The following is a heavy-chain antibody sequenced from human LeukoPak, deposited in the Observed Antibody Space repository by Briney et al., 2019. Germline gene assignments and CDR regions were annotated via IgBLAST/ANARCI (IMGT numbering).Heavy chain of an antibody. J-gene: IGHJ6*03. V-gene: IGHV4-61*01. Sequence: KASETLSLTCTVSGGSISSGSYYWSWIRQPPGKGLEWIGYIQYSGSTNYNPSLKSRVTISVDTSKNQFSLKLSSVTAADTAVYYCARVSWFPGTSYYYMDVWGKGTTVTVSS. D-gene: IGHD1-1*01. CDR1: GGSISSGSYY. CDR2: IQYSGST. CDR3: ARVSWFPGTSYYYMDV.